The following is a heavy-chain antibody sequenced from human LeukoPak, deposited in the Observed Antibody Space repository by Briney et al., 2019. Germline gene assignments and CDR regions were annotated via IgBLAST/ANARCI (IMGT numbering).Heavy chain of an antibody. CDR1: GFTFSSYA. Sequence: GGSLRLSCAASGFTFSSYAMSWVRQAPGKGLEWVSIIYIGDNPHYADSVKGRFTISRHNSKNTLYLQMNSLRAEDTAVYYCARVRPWVFDYWGQGTLVTVSS. CDR3: ARVRPWVFDY. V-gene: IGHV3-53*04. J-gene: IGHJ4*02. CDR2: IYIGDNP.